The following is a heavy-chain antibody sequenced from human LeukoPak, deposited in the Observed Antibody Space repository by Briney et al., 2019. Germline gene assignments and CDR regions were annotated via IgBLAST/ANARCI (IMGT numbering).Heavy chain of an antibody. V-gene: IGHV3-64D*06. CDR1: GFTFSSYA. CDR2: ISSNGGST. CDR3: VKDDSYYYDSSGRDS. Sequence: GGSLRLSCSASGFTFSSYAMYWVRQAPGKGLEYVSGISSNGGSTYYADSVKGRFTISRDNSKNTLYLQMSSLRAEDTAVYYCVKDDSYYYDSSGRDSWGQGTLVTVSS. J-gene: IGHJ4*02. D-gene: IGHD3-22*01.